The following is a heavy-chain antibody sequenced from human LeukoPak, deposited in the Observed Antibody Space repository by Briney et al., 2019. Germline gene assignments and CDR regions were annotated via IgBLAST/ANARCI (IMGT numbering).Heavy chain of an antibody. Sequence: SETLSLTCTVSGGSISSGDYYWSWIRQPPGKGLEWIGYIYYSGSTYYNPSLKSRVTISVDTSKNQFSLKLSSVTAADTAVYYCARGQTLPTMVLDAFDSWGQGTMVTVSS. CDR1: GGSISSGDYY. D-gene: IGHD3-10*01. V-gene: IGHV4-30-4*08. J-gene: IGHJ3*02. CDR2: IYYSGST. CDR3: ARGQTLPTMVLDAFDS.